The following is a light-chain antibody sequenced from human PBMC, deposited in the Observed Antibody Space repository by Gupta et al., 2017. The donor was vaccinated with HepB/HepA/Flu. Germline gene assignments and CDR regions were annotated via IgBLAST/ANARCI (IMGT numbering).Light chain of an antibody. V-gene: IGKV1-12*01. CDR3: QQAHSFPLT. CDR1: QFITSW. Sequence: DIQLTQSPSSVSASVGDRVTITCRASQFITSWLAWYQQKPGKAPKLLIFAASSLPAGVPSRFSGSGSGTDFTLTISNLQPEDFATYYCQQAHSFPLTFGGGTKVQIK. CDR2: AAS. J-gene: IGKJ4*01.